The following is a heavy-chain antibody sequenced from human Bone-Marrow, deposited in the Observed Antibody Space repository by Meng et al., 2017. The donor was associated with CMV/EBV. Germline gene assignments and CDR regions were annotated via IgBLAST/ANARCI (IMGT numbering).Heavy chain of an antibody. Sequence: ASVKVSCKASGYTFTSYDINWVRQATGQGLEWMGWMNPNSGNTGYAQKFQGRVTITRNTSISTAYMELSSLRSEDTAVCYCARPLGAVTTYYWGQGTLVTVSS. CDR1: GYTFTSYD. V-gene: IGHV1-8*03. CDR3: ARPLGAVTTYY. D-gene: IGHD4-17*01. CDR2: MNPNSGNT. J-gene: IGHJ4*02.